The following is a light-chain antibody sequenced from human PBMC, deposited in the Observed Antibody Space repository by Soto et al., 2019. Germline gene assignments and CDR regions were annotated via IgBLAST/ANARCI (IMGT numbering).Light chain of an antibody. V-gene: IGKV3-11*01. Sequence: EIVLTQSPATLSLSPGERATLSCRASQSVSSYLAWYQQKPGQAPRLLIYDASNRATGIPARFSGSGSGTDFTLTISSLEPEDFAVYYCQRINSFPVTFGGGTKVEIK. CDR1: QSVSSY. J-gene: IGKJ4*01. CDR3: QRINSFPVT. CDR2: DAS.